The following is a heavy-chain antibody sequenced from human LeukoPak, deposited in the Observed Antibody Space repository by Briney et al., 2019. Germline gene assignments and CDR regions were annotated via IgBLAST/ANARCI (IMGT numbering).Heavy chain of an antibody. CDR2: IYYSGST. D-gene: IGHD2-2*01. Sequence: PSETLSLTCTVSGGSISSYYWSWIRQPPGKGLEWIGYIYYSGSTNYNPSLKSRVTISVDTSKNQFSLKLSSVTAADTAVYYCARSPRHKPAWGIVVVPAAPYYFDYWGQGTLVTVSS. CDR1: GGSISSYY. CDR3: ARSPRHKPAWGIVVVPAAPYYFDY. J-gene: IGHJ4*02. V-gene: IGHV4-59*08.